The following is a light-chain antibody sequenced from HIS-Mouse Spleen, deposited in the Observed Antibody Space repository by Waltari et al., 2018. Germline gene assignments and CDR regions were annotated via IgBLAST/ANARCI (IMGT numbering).Light chain of an antibody. CDR3: CSYAGSSTWV. Sequence: QSALTQPASVSGSPGQSLTIPCTGTSSDVGSYHLVPWYQQHPGKAPKLMIYEGSKRPSGVSNRFSGSKSGNTASLTISGLQAEDEADYYCCSYAGSSTWVFGGGTKLTVL. CDR2: EGS. J-gene: IGLJ3*02. CDR1: SSDVGSYHL. V-gene: IGLV2-23*01.